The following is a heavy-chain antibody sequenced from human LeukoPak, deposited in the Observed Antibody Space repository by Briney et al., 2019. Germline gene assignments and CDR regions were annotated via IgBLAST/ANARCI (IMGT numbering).Heavy chain of an antibody. V-gene: IGHV3-30*02. CDR1: GFTFSRYG. CDR2: IQYDGSNQ. J-gene: IGHJ3*02. CDR3: AKSLRPFICSSTSCYGVDDAFDI. D-gene: IGHD2-2*01. Sequence: PGGSLRLSCTASGFTFSRYGMHWVRQAPGKGLEWVAYIQYDGSNQQYADSVKGRLSISRDRSKNIPYLQMNSLRAEDTAVYYCAKSLRPFICSSTSCYGVDDAFDIWGQGTMVTVSS.